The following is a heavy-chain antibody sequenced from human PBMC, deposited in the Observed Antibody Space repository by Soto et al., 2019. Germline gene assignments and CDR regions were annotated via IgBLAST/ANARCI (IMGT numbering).Heavy chain of an antibody. CDR2: IIPIFGTA. V-gene: IGHV1-69*13. J-gene: IGHJ6*02. CDR3: ARALEIFVVVPAASHYGMDV. CDR1: GGTFSSYA. Sequence: SVKVSCKTSGGTFSSYAISLVRQAPGQGLEWMGGIIPIFGTANYAQKFQGRVTITADESTSTAYMELSSLRSEDTAVYYCARALEIFVVVPAASHYGMDVWGQGTTVTVSS. D-gene: IGHD2-2*01.